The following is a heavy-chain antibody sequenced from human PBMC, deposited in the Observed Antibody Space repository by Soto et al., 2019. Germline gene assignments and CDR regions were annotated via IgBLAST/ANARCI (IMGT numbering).Heavy chain of an antibody. CDR1: GYTFTSYG. CDR3: ARDGYYDFWSGYSHFDY. Sequence: GASVKVSCKASGYTFTSYGISWVRQAPGQGLEWMGWIGAYNGNTNYAQKLRGRVTMTTDTSTSTAYMELRSLRSDDTAVYYCARDGYYDFWSGYSHFDYWGQGTLVTVSS. D-gene: IGHD3-3*01. V-gene: IGHV1-18*01. J-gene: IGHJ4*02. CDR2: IGAYNGNT.